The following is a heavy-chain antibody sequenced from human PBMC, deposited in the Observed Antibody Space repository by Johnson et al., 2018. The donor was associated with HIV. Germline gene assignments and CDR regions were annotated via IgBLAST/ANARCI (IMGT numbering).Heavy chain of an antibody. CDR2: INGNGGST. D-gene: IGHD2-8*01. V-gene: IGHV3-23*04. CDR3: ARNSGNGLVLRGDAFDI. CDR1: GFTFSSYA. Sequence: VQLVESGGGLVQRGGSLRLSCIASGFTFSSYAMSWVRQAPGKGLEWVSGINGNGGSTGYAASVKGRLPISRDNSKNTLYLQMNSLRAEDTAVYYCARNSGNGLVLRGDAFDIWGQGTMVTVSS. J-gene: IGHJ3*02.